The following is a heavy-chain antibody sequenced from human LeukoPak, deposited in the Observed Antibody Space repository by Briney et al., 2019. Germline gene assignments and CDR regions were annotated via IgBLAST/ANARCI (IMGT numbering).Heavy chain of an antibody. V-gene: IGHV1-18*01. J-gene: IGHJ4*02. CDR3: ARVQGYYDSSGYYFSY. CDR2: ISAYNGNT. CDR1: GYTFTSYG. D-gene: IGHD3-22*01. Sequence: ASVKVSCKASGYTFTSYGISWVRQAPGQGLEWMGWISAYNGNTNYAQKLQGRVTMTTDTSTSTAYMELSSLRSEDTAVYYCARVQGYYDSSGYYFSYWGQGTLVTVSS.